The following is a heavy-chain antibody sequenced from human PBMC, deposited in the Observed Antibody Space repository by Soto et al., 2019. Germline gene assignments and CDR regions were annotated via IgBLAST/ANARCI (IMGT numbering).Heavy chain of an antibody. V-gene: IGHV1-3*01. CDR1: GYAFTKFA. CDR3: ARLIAVANTGNFFAY. D-gene: IGHD6-19*01. J-gene: IGHJ4*02. CDR2: INAGNGYT. Sequence: ASVKVSCKASGYAFTKFAMHWVRQAPGQSLEWMGYINAGNGYTQYSQKFLGRVTITRDTSASSAYMELSSLRSEDTAVYYCARLIAVANTGNFFAYWGQGTVVPVPP.